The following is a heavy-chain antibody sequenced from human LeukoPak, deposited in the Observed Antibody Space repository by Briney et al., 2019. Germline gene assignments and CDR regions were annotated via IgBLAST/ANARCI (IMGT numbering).Heavy chain of an antibody. CDR1: GFTFSSHW. V-gene: IGHV3-7*01. CDR3: AKDLGRFGELIDY. J-gene: IGHJ4*02. CDR2: INQDGSER. D-gene: IGHD3-10*01. Sequence: GGSLRLSCAASGFTFSSHWMTWVRQAPGKGLELVANINQDGSERYYADSVKGRFTISRDNSKNTLYLQMNSPRAEDTAVYYCAKDLGRFGELIDYWGQGTLVTVSS.